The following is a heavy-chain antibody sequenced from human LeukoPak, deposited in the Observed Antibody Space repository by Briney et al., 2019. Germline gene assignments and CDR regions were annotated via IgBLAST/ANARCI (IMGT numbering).Heavy chain of an antibody. J-gene: IGHJ3*02. CDR1: GFTVGNRY. D-gene: IGHD2-15*01. Sequence: GGSLRLSCAASGFTVGNRYMSWVRQAPGRGLEWVSVIYSGGSTYYADSVKGRFSISRDKSKNTLYLQMNSLRAEDTALYYCAREMYCSGGSCYGDAFDIWGQGTMVTVSS. CDR2: IYSGGST. CDR3: AREMYCSGGSCYGDAFDI. V-gene: IGHV3-66*01.